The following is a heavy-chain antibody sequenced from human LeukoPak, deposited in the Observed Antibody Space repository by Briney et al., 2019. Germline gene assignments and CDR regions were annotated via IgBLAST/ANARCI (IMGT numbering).Heavy chain of an antibody. Sequence: GGSLRLSCAASGFTFSSYWMSWVRQAPGKGLEWVANIKQDGSEKYYVDSVKGRFTISRDNAKNSLYLQMNSLRAEDTAVYYCARDSGNNGVCSTDYWGQGTLVTVSS. V-gene: IGHV3-7*01. D-gene: IGHD2-8*01. CDR3: ARDSGNNGVCSTDY. CDR2: IKQDGSEK. CDR1: GFTFSSYW. J-gene: IGHJ4*02.